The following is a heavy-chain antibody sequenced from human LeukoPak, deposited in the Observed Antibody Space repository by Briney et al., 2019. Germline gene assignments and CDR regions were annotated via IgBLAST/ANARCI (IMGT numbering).Heavy chain of an antibody. CDR1: GFTFSKYA. J-gene: IGHJ2*01. CDR3: AEWNSVYWYFDL. CDR2: ISGSGGST. D-gene: IGHD3-16*01. V-gene: IGHV3-23*01. Sequence: GGSLRLTCAASGFTFSKYAMSWVRQVPEKGLEWVSGISGSGGSTYYADSVKGRFTISRDNSKNTLHLQMDSLRAEDTALYYCAEWNSVYWYFDLWGRGTLVTVSS.